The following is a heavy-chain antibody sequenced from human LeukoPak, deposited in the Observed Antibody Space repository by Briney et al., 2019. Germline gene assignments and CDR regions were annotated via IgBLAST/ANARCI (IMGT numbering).Heavy chain of an antibody. V-gene: IGHV4-34*01. Sequence: PSETLSLTCAVYGGSFSGYYWSWIRQPPGKGLEWIGEINHSGSTNYNPSLKSRVTISVDTSKNQFSLKLSSVTAADTAVYYCARAVPSWFDPWGQGTLVTVSS. J-gene: IGHJ5*02. CDR1: GGSFSGYY. CDR3: ARAVPSWFDP. CDR2: INHSGST.